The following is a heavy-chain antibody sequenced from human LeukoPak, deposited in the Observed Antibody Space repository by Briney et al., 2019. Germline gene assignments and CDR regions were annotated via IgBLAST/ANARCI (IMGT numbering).Heavy chain of an antibody. CDR1: GGSISSYY. V-gene: IGHV4-59*01. J-gene: IGHJ5*02. D-gene: IGHD3-22*01. CDR2: IYYSGST. CDR3: ARGGWAVNWFDP. Sequence: PSETQSLTCTVSGGSISSYYWSWIRQPPGKGLEWIGYIYYSGSTNYNPFLKSRVTISVDTSKNQFSLKLSSVTAADTAVYYCARGGWAVNWFDPWGQGTLVTVSS.